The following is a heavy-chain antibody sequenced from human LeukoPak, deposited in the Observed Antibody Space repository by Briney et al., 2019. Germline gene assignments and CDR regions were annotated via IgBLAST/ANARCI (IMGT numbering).Heavy chain of an antibody. Sequence: ASVKVSCKPSGYTFTDYYMHWVRQAPGQGPEWMGWINPNSGGANYAQKFQGRVTMTRDTSTSTVYMELSSLRSEDTAVYYCARGRNYYDSSRYYYEGDAFDIWGQGTMVTVSS. CDR1: GYTFTDYY. V-gene: IGHV1-2*02. CDR3: ARGRNYYDSSRYYYEGDAFDI. J-gene: IGHJ3*02. D-gene: IGHD3-22*01. CDR2: INPNSGGA.